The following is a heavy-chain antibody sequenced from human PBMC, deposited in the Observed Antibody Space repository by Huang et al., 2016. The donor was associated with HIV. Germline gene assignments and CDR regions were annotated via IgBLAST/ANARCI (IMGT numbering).Heavy chain of an antibody. D-gene: IGHD6-19*01. J-gene: IGHJ6*03. V-gene: IGHV3-30-3*01. Sequence: QVQLVESGGGVVQPGRSLRLSCAASGFTFSNYAMQWVRQAPGKGVGGVEVISYEGSNKYYTDAGKGRFTISRDNSKNALYLQMNSLRAEDTAVYYCARRAVAGIYYYYYMDVWGKGTTVTVSS. CDR3: ARRAVAGIYYYYYMDV. CDR2: ISYEGSNK. CDR1: GFTFSNYA.